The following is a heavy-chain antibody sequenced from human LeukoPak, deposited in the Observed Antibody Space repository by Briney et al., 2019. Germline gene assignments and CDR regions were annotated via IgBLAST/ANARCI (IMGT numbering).Heavy chain of an antibody. CDR1: GFTFSSYS. CDR2: ISSSSGYI. CDR3: ARDIDPATIRPGYAFDI. V-gene: IGHV3-21*01. Sequence: GGSLRLSCAASGFTFSSYSMNWVRQAPGKGLEWVSSISSSSGYIYYADSVKGRFTISRDNAKNSLYLQMNSLRAEDTAVYYCARDIDPATIRPGYAFDIWGQGTMVTVSS. D-gene: IGHD2-2*01. J-gene: IGHJ3*02.